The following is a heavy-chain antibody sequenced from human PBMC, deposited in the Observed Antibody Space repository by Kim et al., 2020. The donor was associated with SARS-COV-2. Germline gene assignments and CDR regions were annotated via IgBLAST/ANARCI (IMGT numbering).Heavy chain of an antibody. CDR3: ANFES. CDR1: GFTFSVYG. J-gene: IGHJ4*02. V-gene: IGHV3-33*06. Sequence: GGSMRLSCAASGFTFSVYGRHWVRQAPGKGLEWVAVIKSDGSKKYYADSVMGRFTISRDNSKNMLFLQMNSLRAEDTSVYYCANFESWGQGTLVTVSS. CDR2: IKSDGSKK.